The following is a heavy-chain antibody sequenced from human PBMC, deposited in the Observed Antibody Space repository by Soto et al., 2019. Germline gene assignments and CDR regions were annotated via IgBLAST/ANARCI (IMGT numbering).Heavy chain of an antibody. Sequence: GSRSLSCSADGFSFSSYAIHWGREAPGEGLEYVSAISSNGGSTYYADSVKGRFTISRDNSKNTLYLQMSSLRAEDTAVYYCVKEELDSSSYYFDYWGQGTLVPVSS. V-gene: IGHV3-64D*06. J-gene: IGHJ4*02. D-gene: IGHD6-13*01. CDR3: VKEELDSSSYYFDY. CDR2: ISSNGGST. CDR1: GFSFSSYA.